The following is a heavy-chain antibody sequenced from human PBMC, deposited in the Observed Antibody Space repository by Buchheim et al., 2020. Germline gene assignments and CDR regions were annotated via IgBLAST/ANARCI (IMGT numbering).Heavy chain of an antibody. CDR2: ISSSSNYI. CDR1: GFTFSSSN. V-gene: IGHV3-21*01. D-gene: IGHD1-26*01. J-gene: IGHJ4*02. Sequence: EVQLVESGGGLVKPGGSLRLSCVASGFTFSSSNMNWVRQAPGKGLEWVSFISSSSNYIYYADSVKGRFTISRENAKNSLYLQMNSLRAEDTAVYYCARVDGTYSPLRNWGQGTL. CDR3: ARVDGTYSPLRN.